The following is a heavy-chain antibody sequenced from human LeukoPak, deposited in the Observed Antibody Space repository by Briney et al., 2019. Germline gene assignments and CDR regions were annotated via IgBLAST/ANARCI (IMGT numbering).Heavy chain of an antibody. CDR1: GGSFSGYF. J-gene: IGHJ4*02. CDR3: ARDKYYYDSSGYYYFDY. V-gene: IGHV4-34*01. Sequence: SETLSLTCAVYGGSFSGYFCIWIRQPPGKGLEWIGEINHSGRSNYNPSLKRRVTISADTSKNQFSLKLSSVTAADTAVYYCARDKYYYDSSGYYYFDYWGQGTLVTVSS. CDR2: INHSGRS. D-gene: IGHD3-22*01.